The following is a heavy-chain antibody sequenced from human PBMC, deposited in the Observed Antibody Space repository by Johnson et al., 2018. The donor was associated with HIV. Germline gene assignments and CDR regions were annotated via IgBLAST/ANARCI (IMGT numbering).Heavy chain of an antibody. CDR1: GFKFDDHG. CDR3: ARDRTLTGYDASDI. CDR2: VNWNGGTT. D-gene: IGHD3-9*01. J-gene: IGHJ3*02. V-gene: IGHV3-20*04. Sequence: VQLVESGGGVVRPGGSLRLSCAASGFKFDDHGMSWVRQPPGKGLEWVSNVNWNGGTTYYADSVKGRFTISRDSLKNTMYLQMNSLRVEDTAVYYCARDRTLTGYDASDIWGQGTMVTVSS.